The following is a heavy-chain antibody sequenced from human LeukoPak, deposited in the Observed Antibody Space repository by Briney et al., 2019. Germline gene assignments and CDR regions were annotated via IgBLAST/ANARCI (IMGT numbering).Heavy chain of an antibody. J-gene: IGHJ4*02. D-gene: IGHD2-8*02. V-gene: IGHV3-7*01. CDR1: GFTSSDYW. Sequence: PGGSLRLSCAASGFTSSDYWMTWVRQGPGKGRGWVCNIKPDVSEKYYVDSVKGRFTISRDNAKISLYMQMNSLRVEDTAVYYCASYLYWWSDLGYWGQGTLVTVSS. CDR2: IKPDVSEK. CDR3: ASYLYWWSDLGY.